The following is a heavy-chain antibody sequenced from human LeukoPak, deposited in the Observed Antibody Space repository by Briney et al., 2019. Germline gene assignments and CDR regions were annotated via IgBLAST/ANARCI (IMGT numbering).Heavy chain of an antibody. D-gene: IGHD1-26*01. CDR3: ARAAARIVGATHFDY. Sequence: TGGSLRLSCAASGFTFSSYSMNWVRQAPGKGLEWVSSISSSSSYIYYADSVKGRFTISRDNAKNSLYLQMNSLRAEDTAVYYCARAAARIVGATHFDYWGQGTLVTVSS. V-gene: IGHV3-21*01. CDR2: ISSSSSYI. J-gene: IGHJ4*02. CDR1: GFTFSSYS.